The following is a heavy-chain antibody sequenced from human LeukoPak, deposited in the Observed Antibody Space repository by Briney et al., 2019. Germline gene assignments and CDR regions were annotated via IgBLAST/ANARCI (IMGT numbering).Heavy chain of an antibody. CDR2: IYYSGST. CDR1: GGSISDYY. D-gene: IGHD1-26*01. J-gene: IGHJ5*02. V-gene: IGHV4-59*01. CDR3: ARGEGISPRRWFDP. Sequence: SETLSLTCTVSGGSISDYYWSWIRQPPGKGLEWSGYIYYSGSTNYNPSLKSRVTISVDTSKNQFSLKLSSVAAADTAVYYCARGEGISPRRWFDPWGQGTLVTVSS.